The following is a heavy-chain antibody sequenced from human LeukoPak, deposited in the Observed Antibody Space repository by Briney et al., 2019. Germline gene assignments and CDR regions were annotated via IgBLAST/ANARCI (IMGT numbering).Heavy chain of an antibody. CDR2: IRYDGSNK. Sequence: GGSVRLSCAASGFTFSNYGMHWVRQAPGKGLEWVAFIRYDGSNKYYADSVKGRFTISRDNSKNTLYLQMNSLRAEDTAVYYCARARPGIALFGYWGQGTLVTVSS. CDR1: GFTFSNYG. D-gene: IGHD6-13*01. CDR3: ARARPGIALFGY. J-gene: IGHJ4*02. V-gene: IGHV3-30*02.